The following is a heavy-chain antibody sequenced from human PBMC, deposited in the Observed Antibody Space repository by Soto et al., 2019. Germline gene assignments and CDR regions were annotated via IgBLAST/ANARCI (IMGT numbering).Heavy chain of an antibody. CDR2: IYYSGST. CDR3: ARGYCSGGSCLPDY. D-gene: IGHD2-15*01. CDR1: GGSISSGDYY. Sequence: QVQLQESGPGLVKPSQTLSLTCTVSGGSISSGDYYWSWIRQPPGKGLEWIGYIYYSGSTYYNPSLKIRVTISVDTSKHPFSLKLSSVTAADTAVYYCARGYCSGGSCLPDYWGQGTLVTVSS. V-gene: IGHV4-30-4*01. J-gene: IGHJ4*02.